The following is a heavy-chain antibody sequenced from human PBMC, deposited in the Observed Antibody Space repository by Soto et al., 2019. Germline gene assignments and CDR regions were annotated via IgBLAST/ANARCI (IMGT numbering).Heavy chain of an antibody. CDR1: GFTFSAYG. CDR3: AREPRRDGYNRFDY. J-gene: IGHJ4*02. CDR2: IWYDGSNK. Sequence: QVQLVESGGGVVQPGRSLRLACGASGFTFSAYGMHWVRQAPGKGLEWVAVIWYDGSNKYYADSVTGRFTISRDNSKNTLYLQMNNRRAEYTAVYYCAREPRRDGYNRFDYWGQGTPVTVSS. V-gene: IGHV3-33*01. D-gene: IGHD5-12*01.